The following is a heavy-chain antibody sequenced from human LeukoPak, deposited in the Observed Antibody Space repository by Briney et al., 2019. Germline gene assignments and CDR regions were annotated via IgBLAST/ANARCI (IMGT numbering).Heavy chain of an antibody. V-gene: IGHV4-61*02. CDR1: GGSISSGSYY. Sequence: SETLSLTCTVSGGSISSGSYYWSWIRQPAGKGLEWIGRIYTSGSTNYNPSLKSRVTISVDTSKNQFSLKLSSVTAADTAVYYCARILGDDSSGYWDYWGQGTLVTVSS. CDR2: IYTSGST. J-gene: IGHJ4*02. D-gene: IGHD3-22*01. CDR3: ARILGDDSSGYWDY.